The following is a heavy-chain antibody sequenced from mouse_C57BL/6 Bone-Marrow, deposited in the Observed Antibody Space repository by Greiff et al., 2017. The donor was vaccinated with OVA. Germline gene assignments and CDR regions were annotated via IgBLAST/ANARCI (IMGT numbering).Heavy chain of an antibody. CDR1: GFSFNTYA. CDR2: IRSKSNNYAT. V-gene: IGHV10-1*01. J-gene: IGHJ3*01. CDR3: VRRYGPWFAY. D-gene: IGHD2-10*02. Sequence: EVQLVESGGGLVQPKGSLKLSCAASGFSFNTYAMNWVRQAPGKGLEWVARIRSKSNNYATYYADSVKDRFTISRDDSESMLYLQMNNLKTEDTAMYYCVRRYGPWFAYWGQGTLVTVSA.